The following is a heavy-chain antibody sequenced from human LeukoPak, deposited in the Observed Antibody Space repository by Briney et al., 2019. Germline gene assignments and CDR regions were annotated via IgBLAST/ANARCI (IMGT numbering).Heavy chain of an antibody. Sequence: GASVKVSCKASGCTFTGYYMHWVRQAPGQGLEWMGWINPNSGGTNYAQKFQGWVTVTRDTSISTAYMELSRLRSDDTAVYYCARAYAVRGEFDYWGQGTLVTVSS. V-gene: IGHV1-2*04. D-gene: IGHD3-10*01. J-gene: IGHJ4*02. CDR3: ARAYAVRGEFDY. CDR1: GCTFTGYY. CDR2: INPNSGGT.